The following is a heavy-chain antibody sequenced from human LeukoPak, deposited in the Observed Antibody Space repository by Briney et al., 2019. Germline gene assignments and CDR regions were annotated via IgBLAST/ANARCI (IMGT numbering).Heavy chain of an antibody. Sequence: SETLSLTCTVSGGSVSSSTHYWGWIRQPPGKGLEWIGNIYYNGNTYYNPSLKSRVTISVDTSKNQFSLNLSSVTAADTAVYYCARVIGASWYFYMDVWGKGTTVIVSS. CDR1: GGSVSSSTHY. CDR2: IYYNGNT. D-gene: IGHD3-16*02. CDR3: ARVIGASWYFYMDV. J-gene: IGHJ6*03. V-gene: IGHV4-39*01.